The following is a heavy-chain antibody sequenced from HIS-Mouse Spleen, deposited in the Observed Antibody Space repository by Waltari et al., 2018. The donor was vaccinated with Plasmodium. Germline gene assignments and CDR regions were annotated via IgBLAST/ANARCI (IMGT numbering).Heavy chain of an antibody. Sequence: QVQLQQWGAGLLKPSETLSLTCAVYGGSFSGYYWSWIRQPPGKGLEWIGEINHSGSTNYTSSLKSRVTISVDTTKNQFSLKLSSVTAADTAVYYGARGGIVGATIDYWGQGTLVTVSS. CDR1: GGSFSGYY. CDR3: ARGGIVGATIDY. J-gene: IGHJ4*02. CDR2: INHSGST. V-gene: IGHV4-34*01. D-gene: IGHD1-26*01.